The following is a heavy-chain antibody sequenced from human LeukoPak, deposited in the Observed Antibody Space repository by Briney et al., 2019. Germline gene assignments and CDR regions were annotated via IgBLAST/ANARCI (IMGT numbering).Heavy chain of an antibody. J-gene: IGHJ4*02. V-gene: IGHV3-23*01. CDR1: GFTFGSYA. CDR3: VKLSSGSGSSFGFDS. CDR2: ISNGGVTT. Sequence: GGSLRLSCAASGFTFGSYAMSWVRQTPGKSLEWFSIISNGGVTTYYADSVRGRFTISRDNSKDLLYLQMDSLRAEDTAVYYCVKLSSGSGSSFGFDSWGLGTLVTVSS. D-gene: IGHD6-13*01.